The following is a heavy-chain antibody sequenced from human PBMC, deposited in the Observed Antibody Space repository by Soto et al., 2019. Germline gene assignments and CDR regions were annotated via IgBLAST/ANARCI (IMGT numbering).Heavy chain of an antibody. CDR3: ARAHLIASRLMWYLDL. V-gene: IGHV6-1*01. Sequence: SQTLSLTCAISGDSVSSNNAAWHWIKQSPSRGLEWLGRTYYRSKWYNDYAMSVKGRITINPDTSKDHFSLQLNSVTPEDTAVYYCARAHLIASRLMWYLDLWGRGTPVTVS. CDR2: TYYRSKWYN. CDR1: GDSVSSNNAA. J-gene: IGHJ2*01. D-gene: IGHD6-6*01.